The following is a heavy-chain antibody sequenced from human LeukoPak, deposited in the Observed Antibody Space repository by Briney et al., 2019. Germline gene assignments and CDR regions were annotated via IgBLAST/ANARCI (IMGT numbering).Heavy chain of an antibody. CDR2: IYYSGST. D-gene: IGHD5-18*01. CDR3: AREYSYGYLPDY. J-gene: IGHJ4*02. CDR1: GGSISSGDYY. V-gene: IGHV4-30-4*01. Sequence: PSQTLSLTCTVSGGSISSGDYYWRWIRQPPGKGLEWIGYIYYSGSTYYNPSLKSRVTISVDTSKNQFSLKLSSVTAADTAVYYCAREYSYGYLPDYWGQGTLVTVSS.